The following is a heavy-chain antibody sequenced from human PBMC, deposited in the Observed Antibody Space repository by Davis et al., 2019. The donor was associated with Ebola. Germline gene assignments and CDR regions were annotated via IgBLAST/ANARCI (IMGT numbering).Heavy chain of an antibody. V-gene: IGHV3-23*01. Sequence: GESLKISCAASGFTFSSYAMSWVRQAPGKGLEWVSAISGSGGSTFYADSVKGRFTISRDDSKNTLYLQMNSLRAEDTAVYYCHPRGRGYWGQGTLVTVSS. D-gene: IGHD2-15*01. CDR3: HPRGRGY. J-gene: IGHJ4*02. CDR1: GFTFSSYA. CDR2: ISGSGGST.